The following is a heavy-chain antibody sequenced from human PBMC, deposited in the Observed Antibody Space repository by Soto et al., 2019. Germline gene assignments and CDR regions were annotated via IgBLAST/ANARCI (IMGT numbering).Heavy chain of an antibody. CDR3: AREGIQITPIHYYYYGIDR. CDR1: GFTFSSDA. Sequence: HPXVSLTLSCAASGFTFSSDATHWVRQAPGKGLEWVAVISYDGSNKYYADSVKGRFTISRDNSKNTLYLQMNSLRAEDKAVYYCAREGIQITPIHYYYYGIDRWG. V-gene: IGHV3-30-3*01. J-gene: IGHJ6*01. D-gene: IGHD5-18*01. CDR2: ISYDGSNK.